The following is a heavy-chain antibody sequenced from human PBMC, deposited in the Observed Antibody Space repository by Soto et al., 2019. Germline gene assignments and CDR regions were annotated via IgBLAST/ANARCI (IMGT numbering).Heavy chain of an antibody. CDR1: GYTFTNYD. D-gene: IGHD3-16*01. J-gene: IGHJ3*02. CDR3: ARGEGMAVSHDGYDI. V-gene: IGHV1-18*04. CDR2: ISTSTGNT. Sequence: QVRLVQSGTEVKKPGASVKVSCKASGYTFTNYDVTWVRQAPGQGLEWMGWISTSTGNTNYAQKLQGRVTMTTDTSASTDYVGVRSRRSNDTVVYYCARGEGMAVSHDGYDIGGQGTMVTVSS.